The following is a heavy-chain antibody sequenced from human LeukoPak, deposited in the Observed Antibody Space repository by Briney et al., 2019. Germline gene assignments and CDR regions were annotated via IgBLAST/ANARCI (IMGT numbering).Heavy chain of an antibody. V-gene: IGHV1-46*01. CDR3: ARTQPTGNFIPAAVYGMGV. J-gene: IGHJ6*04. CDR2: INPSGGST. CDR1: GYTFTSYY. D-gene: IGHD2-2*01. Sequence: ASVKVSCKASGYTFTSYYMHWVRQAPGQGLEWMGIINPSGGSTGYAQKFQGRVTMTRDTSTSTVYMELSSLRSEDTAVYYCARTQPTGNFIPAAVYGMGVWGKGTTVTVSS.